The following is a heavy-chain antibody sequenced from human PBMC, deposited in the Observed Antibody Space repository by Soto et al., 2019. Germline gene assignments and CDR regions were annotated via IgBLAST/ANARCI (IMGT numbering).Heavy chain of an antibody. CDR2: ISYDGSKK. CDR3: VKDDKTQGEFDY. J-gene: IGHJ4*02. CDR1: GFTFSNYD. Sequence: GGSLRLSCAASGFTFSNYDMHWVRQAPGKGLEWVAVISYDGSKKYYGDSVKGRFTISRDNSKNTLYLQMNSLRVEDTAVYYCVKDDKTQGEFDYWGQGSLVTVSS. D-gene: IGHD3-22*01. V-gene: IGHV3-30*18.